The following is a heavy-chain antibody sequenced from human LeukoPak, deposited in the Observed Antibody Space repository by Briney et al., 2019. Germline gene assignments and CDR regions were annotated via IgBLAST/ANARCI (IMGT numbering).Heavy chain of an antibody. CDR3: ARGGGSGSYYKRRPHYYYGMDV. CDR1: GGSFSGYY. CDR2: INHSGST. J-gene: IGHJ6*02. D-gene: IGHD3-10*01. Sequence: SETLSLTCAVYGGSFSGYYWSWIRQPPGKGLEWIGEINHSGSTNYNPSLKSRVTISVDTSKNQFSLKLSSGTAADTAVYYCARGGGSGSYYKRRPHYYYGMDVWGQGTTVTVSS. V-gene: IGHV4-34*01.